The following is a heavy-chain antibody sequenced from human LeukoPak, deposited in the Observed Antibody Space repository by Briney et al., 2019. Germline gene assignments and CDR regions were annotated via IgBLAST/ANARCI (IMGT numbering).Heavy chain of an antibody. CDR1: GFTFSSYA. Sequence: PGGSLRLSCAASGFTFSSYAMSWVRQAPGMGLEWVSAISGSGAGTYYADSVKGRLTISRDNSKNTLYLQMNSLGAEDTAIYYCAKDFRYSSSWHRGFDYWGQGTLVTVSS. CDR2: ISGSGAGT. J-gene: IGHJ4*02. D-gene: IGHD6-13*01. V-gene: IGHV3-23*01. CDR3: AKDFRYSSSWHRGFDY.